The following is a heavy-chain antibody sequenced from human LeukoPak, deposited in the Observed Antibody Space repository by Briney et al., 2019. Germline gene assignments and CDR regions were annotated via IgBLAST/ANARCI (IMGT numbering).Heavy chain of an antibody. J-gene: IGHJ5*02. Sequence: GGSLRLSCGASGFTFSSNAIHWVRQAPGKGLEWVSSISSSSSYIYYADSVKGRFTISRDNAKNSLYLQMNSLRAEDTAVYYCARARGAVADFNWFDPWGQGTLVTVSS. CDR2: ISSSSSYI. CDR3: ARARGAVADFNWFDP. D-gene: IGHD6-19*01. CDR1: GFTFSSNA. V-gene: IGHV3-21*01.